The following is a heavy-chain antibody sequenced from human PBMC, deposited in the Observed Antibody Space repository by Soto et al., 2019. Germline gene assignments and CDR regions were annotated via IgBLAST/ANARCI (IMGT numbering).Heavy chain of an antibody. J-gene: IGHJ4*02. CDR1: GGSISNGYSY. D-gene: IGHD6-13*01. CDR3: ARSNSALVVSRAAAGVFDF. V-gene: IGHV4-31*03. CDR2: IYYAGTA. Sequence: QVQLQESGPGLVKPSQTLSLTCTVSGGSISNGYSYWGWIRQHPGKGLEWIAYIYYAGTAYYNPSRGSRVTISVDTSKNQFSLKLPSVTAADTAVYYCARSNSALVVSRAAAGVFDFWGQGTLVTVSS.